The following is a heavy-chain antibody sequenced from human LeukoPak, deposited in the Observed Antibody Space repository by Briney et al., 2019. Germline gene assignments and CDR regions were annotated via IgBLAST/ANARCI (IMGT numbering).Heavy chain of an antibody. CDR3: ARRQTYYDYVWGSYRSDTVFDY. V-gene: IGHV4-34*01. Sequence: PSETLSLTCAVYGGSFSGYYWSWIRQPPGKGLEWIGEINHSGSTNYNPSLKSRVTISVDTSKNQFSLKLSSVTAADTAVYYCARRQTYYDYVWGSYRSDTVFDYWGQGTLVTVSS. J-gene: IGHJ4*02. CDR1: GGSFSGYY. D-gene: IGHD3-16*02. CDR2: INHSGST.